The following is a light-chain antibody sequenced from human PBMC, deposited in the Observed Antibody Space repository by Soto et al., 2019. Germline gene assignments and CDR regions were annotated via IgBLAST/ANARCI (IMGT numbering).Light chain of an antibody. CDR3: SSYTNKDTLL. J-gene: IGLJ3*02. V-gene: IGLV2-14*03. Sequence: QSALTQPASVSGSPGQSITISCTGTSSDVGGYDHVSWYQQHPGKAPKLKIYDVTVRPSGISRRFSGSKSDNTASLAVSGLQPEDEADYYCSSYTNKDTLLFGGGTKVTVL. CDR1: SSDVGGYDH. CDR2: DVT.